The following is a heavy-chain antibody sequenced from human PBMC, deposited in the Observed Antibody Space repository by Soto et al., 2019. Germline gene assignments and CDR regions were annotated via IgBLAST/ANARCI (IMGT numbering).Heavy chain of an antibody. V-gene: IGHV3-33*01. D-gene: IGHD1-20*01. CDR1: GFTYSSYG. CDR3: AREGLRLAPSLTGTDYYYYGMDV. CDR2: IWYDGSNK. J-gene: IGHJ6*02. Sequence: QVQLVESGGGVVQPGRSLRLSCAASGFTYSSYGMHWVRQAPGKGLEWVAVIWYDGSNKYYADSVKGRFTISRDNSKNTLYLQMNSLRAEDTAVYYCAREGLRLAPSLTGTDYYYYGMDVWGQGTTVTVSS.